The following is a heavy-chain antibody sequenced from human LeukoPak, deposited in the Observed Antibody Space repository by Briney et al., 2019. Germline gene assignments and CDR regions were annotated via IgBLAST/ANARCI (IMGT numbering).Heavy chain of an antibody. CDR2: VSYDGSHD. D-gene: IGHD3-22*01. CDR1: RFTFSTYA. J-gene: IGHJ1*01. V-gene: IGHV3-30*01. Sequence: PGGSLRLSCAVSRFTFSTYAMHWVRQAPGKGLEWVAVVSYDGSHDSYADSMKGRFIVSRDNSKNTLYLQMNSLRDEDTAVYYCAVIDYYESSGFHHWGQGTLVTVSS. CDR3: AVIDYYESSGFHH.